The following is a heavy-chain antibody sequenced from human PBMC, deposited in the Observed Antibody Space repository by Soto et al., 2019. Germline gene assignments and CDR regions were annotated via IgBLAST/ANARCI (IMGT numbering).Heavy chain of an antibody. J-gene: IGHJ4*02. V-gene: IGHV1-18*01. D-gene: IGHD2-8*01. Sequence: QAQLVQSGGEVKKPGASVKVSCRASGYTFTSYGYAWVRQAPGQGLEWMGWNSAYNGDTNYAQKFQDRVTLTTDTATTTAHMELRNLGSDDTAVYYCARSGAYCTSITCLFDSFWGLGTLVTVSS. CDR3: ARSGAYCTSITCLFDSF. CDR1: GYTFTSYG. CDR2: NSAYNGDT.